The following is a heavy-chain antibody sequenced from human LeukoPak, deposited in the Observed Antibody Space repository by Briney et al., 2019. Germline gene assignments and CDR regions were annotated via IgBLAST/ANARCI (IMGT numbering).Heavy chain of an antibody. CDR1: GFTFSSYA. Sequence: PGRSLRLSCAASGFTFSSYAMSWVRQAPGKGLEWVAFIRYDGSNKYYADSVKGRFTISRDNSKNTLYLQMNSLRAEDTAVYYCAKSLVPGNYYYYMDVWGKGTTVTISS. CDR2: IRYDGSNK. CDR3: AKSLVPGNYYYYMDV. D-gene: IGHD2-2*01. J-gene: IGHJ6*03. V-gene: IGHV3-30*02.